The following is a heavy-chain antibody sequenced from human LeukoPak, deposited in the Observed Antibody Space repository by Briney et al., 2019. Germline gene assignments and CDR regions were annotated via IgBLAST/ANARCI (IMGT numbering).Heavy chain of an antibody. J-gene: IGHJ3*02. CDR3: ARRRDYDSSGSYRGDAFDI. CDR1: GYSFTNFW. Sequence: AGESLQISCKGSGYSFTNFWIAWVRQLPGKGLEWMGMVYPGDTYTRYSPSFQDQVTISADKSITTAYIQWNSLEASDSAMYYCARRRDYDSSGSYRGDAFDIWGQGTVVIVSS. V-gene: IGHV5-51*01. D-gene: IGHD3-22*01. CDR2: VYPGDTYT.